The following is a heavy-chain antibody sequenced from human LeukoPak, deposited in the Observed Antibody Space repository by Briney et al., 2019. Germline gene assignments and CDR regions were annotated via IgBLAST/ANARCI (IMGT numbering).Heavy chain of an antibody. Sequence: GGSLRLSCAASGFTFSSYGMHWVRQAPGKGLEWVAVISYDGSNKYYADSVKSRFTISRDNSKNTLYLQMNSLRAEDTAVYYCAKDPQAAAGTNWGQGTLVTVSS. CDR2: ISYDGSNK. D-gene: IGHD6-13*01. CDR1: GFTFSSYG. V-gene: IGHV3-30*18. CDR3: AKDPQAAAGTN. J-gene: IGHJ4*02.